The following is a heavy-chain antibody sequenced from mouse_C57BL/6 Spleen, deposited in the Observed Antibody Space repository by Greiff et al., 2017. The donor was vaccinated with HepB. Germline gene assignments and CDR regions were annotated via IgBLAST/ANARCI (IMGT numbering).Heavy chain of an antibody. Sequence: VQGVESGAELVKPGASVKISCKASGYAFSSYWMNWVKQRPGKGLEWIGQIYPGDGDTNYNGKFKGKATLTADKSSSTAYMQLSSLTSEDSAVYFCAGYGYDGDFDAMDYWGQGTSVTVSS. V-gene: IGHV1-80*01. D-gene: IGHD2-2*01. CDR2: IYPGDGDT. CDR3: AGYGYDGDFDAMDY. J-gene: IGHJ4*01. CDR1: GYAFSSYW.